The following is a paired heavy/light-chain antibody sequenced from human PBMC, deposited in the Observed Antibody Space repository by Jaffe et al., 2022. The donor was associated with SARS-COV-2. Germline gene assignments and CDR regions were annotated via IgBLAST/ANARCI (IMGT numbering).Heavy chain of an antibody. Sequence: EVQLVESGRDLVQPGESLRLSCAASGFTFSSYAMSWVRQAPGKGLEWVSIVGGSGGNTHYAESVQGRFTISRDNSRNTVDLQMNSLRVEDTAVYYCAKGQGIWGSGGLVFEYWGQGIPVTVSS. CDR1: GFTFSSYA. J-gene: IGHJ4*02. V-gene: IGHV3-23*04. CDR2: VGGSGGNT. D-gene: IGHD2-15*01. CDR3: AKGQGIWGSGGLVFEY.
Light chain of an antibody. V-gene: IGKV1-5*03. CDR2: KAS. CDR3: QQYNSYVT. J-gene: IGKJ1*01. Sequence: DIQMTQSPSTLSASVGDRVTITCRASQSILSWLAWYQQKPGKAPKLLIYKASNLESGVPSRFSGSGSGTEFTLTISSLQPDDFATYYCQQYNSYVTFGQGTKVEIK. CDR1: QSILSW.